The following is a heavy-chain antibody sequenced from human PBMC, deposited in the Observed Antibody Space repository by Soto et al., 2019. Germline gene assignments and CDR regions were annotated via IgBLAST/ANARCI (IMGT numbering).Heavy chain of an antibody. CDR3: ANVLGVVAAENYYGMDL. CDR1: GFTFSSYG. CDR2: ISYEGSNK. J-gene: IGHJ6*02. Sequence: QVQLVESGGGVVQPGRSLRLSCAASGFTFSSYGMHWVRQAPGKGLEWGAVISYEGSNKDYPDSVKGRFTISRDNSINTLYLQMSSLRAEDTAVYYVANVLGVVAAENYYGMDLWGHGTTVNVSS. V-gene: IGHV3-30*18. D-gene: IGHD2-15*01.